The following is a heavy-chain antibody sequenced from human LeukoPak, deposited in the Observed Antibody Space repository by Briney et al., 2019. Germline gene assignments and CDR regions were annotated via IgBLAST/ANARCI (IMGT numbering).Heavy chain of an antibody. J-gene: IGHJ4*02. CDR3: SRCRGLYRLAYFDY. V-gene: IGHV3-23*01. CDR2: ISGSGGNT. CDR1: GFTFSSYA. Sequence: PGGSLRLSCAASGFTFSSYAMSWVRQAPGKGLEWVSVISGSGGNTYYADSVKGRFTISRDNSKNTLYLQLNSLRAEDTAVYYCSRCRGLYRLAYFDYWGQGTLVTVSS. D-gene: IGHD2-8*01.